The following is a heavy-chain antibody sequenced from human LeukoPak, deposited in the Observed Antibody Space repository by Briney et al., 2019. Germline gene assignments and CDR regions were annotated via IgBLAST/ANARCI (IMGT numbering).Heavy chain of an antibody. V-gene: IGHV3-23*01. Sequence: GGSLRLSCVVSGFSFGSEAMSWVRQAPGRGLEWVSSISPGGGTTYYADSVKGRFTISRDNSKNTLYLQMNSLRAEDTAVYYCARGQKYSSSWFNFDYWGQGTLVTVSS. CDR1: GFSFGSEA. J-gene: IGHJ4*02. CDR3: ARGQKYSSSWFNFDY. CDR2: ISPGGGTT. D-gene: IGHD6-13*01.